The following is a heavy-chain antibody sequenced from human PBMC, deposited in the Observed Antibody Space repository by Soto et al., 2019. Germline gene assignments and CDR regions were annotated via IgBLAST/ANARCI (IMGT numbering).Heavy chain of an antibody. CDR3: ASLFYRSAWHVSF. Sequence: EVQLVESGGGLVRPGGSLRLSCAASGFTFSDHFMDWVRQAPGKGLEWVGRSRNKANTYTSEYAASVKGRFIISRDYSENSLYLQMNSLRTEDTAVYYCASLFYRSAWHVSFWGQGTLVTVSS. V-gene: IGHV3-72*01. CDR2: SRNKANTYTS. J-gene: IGHJ4*02. CDR1: GFTFSDHF. D-gene: IGHD6-19*01.